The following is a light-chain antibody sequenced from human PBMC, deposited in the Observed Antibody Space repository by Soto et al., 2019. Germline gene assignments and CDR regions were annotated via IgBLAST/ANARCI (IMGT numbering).Light chain of an antibody. Sequence: EIVLTQSPGTLSLSPGERATLSCRASQSVSSSFLASYQQKPGQAPRLLIYGASNRATGIPDRFSGSGSGTDFTLTISGLEPEDFAVYYCQQYVTSPCAFGQGTKVAFK. V-gene: IGKV3-20*01. CDR2: GAS. J-gene: IGKJ1*01. CDR3: QQYVTSPCA. CDR1: QSVSSSF.